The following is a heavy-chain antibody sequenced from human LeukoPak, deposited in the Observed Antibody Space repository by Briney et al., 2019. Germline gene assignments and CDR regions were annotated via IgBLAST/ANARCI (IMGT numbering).Heavy chain of an antibody. CDR3: TTVTAAGSPGFDY. V-gene: IGHV3-15*07. D-gene: IGHD6-13*01. J-gene: IGHJ4*02. CDR1: GFTFSNYW. CDR2: IKSKTDGGTT. Sequence: PGGSLRLSCAASGFTFSNYWMNWVRQAPGKGLERVGRIKSKTDGGTTDYAAPVKGRFTISRDDSKNTLYLQMNSLKTEDTAVYYCTTVTAAGSPGFDYWGQGTLVTVSS.